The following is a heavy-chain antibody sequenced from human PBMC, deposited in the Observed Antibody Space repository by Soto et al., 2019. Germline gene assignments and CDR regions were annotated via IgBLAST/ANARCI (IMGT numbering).Heavy chain of an antibody. J-gene: IGHJ4*02. D-gene: IGHD6-25*01. V-gene: IGHV4-59*12. CDR2: ISYNGIT. CDR1: GGPLNAYY. Sequence: QVQLRESGPGQAKPSETLSLACSVSGGPLNAYYWTWIRQPPRKRLEWLGHISYNGITNYNPSLKSRVTMSVDPSKNQISLKLSSVTVADTATYYCASDRSGSYETFDYWGQGTLVTVSS. CDR3: ASDRSGSYETFDY.